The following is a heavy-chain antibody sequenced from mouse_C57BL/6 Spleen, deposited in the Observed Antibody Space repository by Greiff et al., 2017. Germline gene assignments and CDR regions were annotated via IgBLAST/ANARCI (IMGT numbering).Heavy chain of an antibody. D-gene: IGHD2-4*01. Sequence: VQLQQSGAELVRPGASVKLSCTASGFNIKDDYMHWVKQRPEQGLEWIGWIDPENGDTEYASKFQGKATITADPSSNTAYLQLSSLTSEDTAVYYCTKYDFNWYFDVWGTGTTVTVSS. CDR1: GFNIKDDY. CDR3: TKYDFNWYFDV. CDR2: IDPENGDT. V-gene: IGHV14-4*01. J-gene: IGHJ1*03.